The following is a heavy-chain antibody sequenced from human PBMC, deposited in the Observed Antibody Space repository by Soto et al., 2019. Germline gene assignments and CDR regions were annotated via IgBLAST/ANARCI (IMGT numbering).Heavy chain of an antibody. V-gene: IGHV3-74*01. CDR1: GFTFSTYW. CDR2: IKGDESAT. D-gene: IGHD5-12*01. Sequence: EVQLVESGGGLVQAGASLRLSCAASGFTFSTYWMHWVRQAPGKGLMWLSRIKGDESATNYADSVEGRFTISRDNAKNTVYLQVNSLRVEDTGVYYCARGGLVAYCFEPWGQGTLGTVSS. J-gene: IGHJ5*02. CDR3: ARGGLVAYCFEP.